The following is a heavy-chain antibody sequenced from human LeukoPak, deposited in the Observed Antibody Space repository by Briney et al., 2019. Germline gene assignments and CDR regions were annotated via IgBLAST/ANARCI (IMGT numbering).Heavy chain of an antibody. V-gene: IGHV4-59*11. CDR2: IYYSGST. CDR3: AREDRYLTGYYYYFDY. Sequence: PSETLSLTCTVSGGSISSHYWSWIRQPPGKGLEWIGYIYYSGSTNYNPSLKSRVTISVDTSKNQFSLKLSSVTAADTAVYYCAREDRYLTGYYYYFDYWGQGTLVTVSS. CDR1: GGSISSHY. D-gene: IGHD3-9*01. J-gene: IGHJ4*02.